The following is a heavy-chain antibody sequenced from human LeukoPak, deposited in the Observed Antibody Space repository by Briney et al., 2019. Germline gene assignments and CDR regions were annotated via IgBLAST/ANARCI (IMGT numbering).Heavy chain of an antibody. CDR3: ASSPLAARPKVDY. CDR1: EFTFSNYA. J-gene: IGHJ4*02. CDR2: ISSGGGSI. V-gene: IGHV3-23*01. Sequence: GGSLRLSCAASEFTFSNYAMNWVRQAPGKRPEWVSGISSGGGSIYYADSVKGRFTISRDNSKNTLYLQMNSPRAEDTAVYYRASSPLAARPKVDYWGQGTLVTVSS. D-gene: IGHD6-6*01.